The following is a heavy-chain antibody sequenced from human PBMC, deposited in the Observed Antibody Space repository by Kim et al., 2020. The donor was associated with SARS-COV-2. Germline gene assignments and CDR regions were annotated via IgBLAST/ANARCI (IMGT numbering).Heavy chain of an antibody. V-gene: IGHV3-30-3*01. Sequence: GGSLRLSCAASGFTFSSYAMHWVRQAPGKGLEWVAVISYDGSNKYYADSVKGRFTISRDNSKNTLYLQMNSLRAEDTAVYYCARGLLWFRELLVCYFDYWGQGTLVTVSS. CDR2: ISYDGSNK. CDR1: GFTFSSYA. CDR3: ARGLLWFRELLVCYFDY. J-gene: IGHJ4*02. D-gene: IGHD3-10*01.